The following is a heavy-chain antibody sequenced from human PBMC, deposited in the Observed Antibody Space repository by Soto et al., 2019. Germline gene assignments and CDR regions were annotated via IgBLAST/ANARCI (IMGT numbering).Heavy chain of an antibody. CDR2: LSDSGGSI. Sequence: GGSLRLSYAASGFTFSSHAMTWVRQAPGKGLEWVSGLSDSGGSIYYADSVKGRFTISRDNSMNTLYLQMKTLRAEDTAVYYCAKVSSSWYAGFFDLWGQGTLVTVSS. J-gene: IGHJ4*02. CDR3: AKVSSSWYAGFFDL. CDR1: GFTFSSHA. V-gene: IGHV3-23*01. D-gene: IGHD6-13*01.